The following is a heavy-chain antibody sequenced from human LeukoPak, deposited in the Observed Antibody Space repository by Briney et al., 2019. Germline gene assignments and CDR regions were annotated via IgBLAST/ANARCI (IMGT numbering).Heavy chain of an antibody. CDR1: GYTFTTYS. Sequence: ASVKVSCKASGYTFTTYSMHWVRQAPGQGLEWMGIINPSGGSTNYAQKFQGRVTMTRDMSTSTVYMELSSLNSEDTAVYYCARDFQGWYGFDYWGQGTLVTVSS. J-gene: IGHJ4*02. D-gene: IGHD6-19*01. V-gene: IGHV1-46*01. CDR2: INPSGGST. CDR3: ARDFQGWYGFDY.